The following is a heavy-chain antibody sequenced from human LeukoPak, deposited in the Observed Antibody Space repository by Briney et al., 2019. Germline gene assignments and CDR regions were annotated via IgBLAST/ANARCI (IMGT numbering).Heavy chain of an antibody. D-gene: IGHD1-26*01. CDR2: IYYSGST. CDR3: ARRGATFYFDS. Sequence: SETLSLTCTVSGGSISSSNYYWGWIRQPPGKGLEWIGNIYYSGSTYYNPSLESRVTMSLDTSKNQFSLKLTSVTAADTAVYYCARRGATFYFDSWGQGTLVTVSS. V-gene: IGHV4-39*07. CDR1: GGSISSSNYY. J-gene: IGHJ4*02.